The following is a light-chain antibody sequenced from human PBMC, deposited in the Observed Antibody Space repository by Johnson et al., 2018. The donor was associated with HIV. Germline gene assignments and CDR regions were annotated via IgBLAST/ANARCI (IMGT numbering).Light chain of an antibody. CDR1: SSNIGNNY. Sequence: QSVLTQPPSVSAAPGQKVTISCSGSSSNIGNNYVSWYQQLPGTAPKLLIYDNNKRPSGIPDRFSGSKSGTSATLRITGLQTGDEADYYCGTWDSSLSASFGTGTKVTVL. J-gene: IGLJ1*01. CDR2: DNN. CDR3: GTWDSSLSAS. V-gene: IGLV1-51*01.